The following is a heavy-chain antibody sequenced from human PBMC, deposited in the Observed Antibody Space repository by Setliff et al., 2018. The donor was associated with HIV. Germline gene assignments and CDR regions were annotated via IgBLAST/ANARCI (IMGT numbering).Heavy chain of an antibody. CDR3: VVGVNYYILNPYDV. CDR2: IVPASGST. V-gene: IGHV1-69*13. Sequence: ASVKVPCKAAGGIFRSYAICWVRQAPGQGLEWMGGIVPASGSTTYAQKFEGRVTITADESTASAYMDLSGLRSDDAAVYFCVVGVNYYILNPYDVWGQGTMVTVSS. J-gene: IGHJ3*01. D-gene: IGHD3-10*01. CDR1: GGIFRSYA.